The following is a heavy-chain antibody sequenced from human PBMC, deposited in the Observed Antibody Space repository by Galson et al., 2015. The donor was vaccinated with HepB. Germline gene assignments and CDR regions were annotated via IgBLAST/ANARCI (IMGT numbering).Heavy chain of an antibody. CDR2: IPYAGSNK. D-gene: IGHD6-13*01. Sequence: SLRLSCAASGVTVSNYAMHWVRQAPDKGLGWVAVIPYAGSNKNYADSVKGRFTISRDNSKNTVYLQMTSLRAEDTAVYYCARDPVSSYSSSRYDYWGQGTLVTVSS. CDR1: GVTVSNYA. J-gene: IGHJ4*02. CDR3: ARDPVSSYSSSRYDY. V-gene: IGHV3-30*04.